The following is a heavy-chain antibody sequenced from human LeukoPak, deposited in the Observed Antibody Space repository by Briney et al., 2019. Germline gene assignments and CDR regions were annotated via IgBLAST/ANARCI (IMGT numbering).Heavy chain of an antibody. V-gene: IGHV4-38-2*02. D-gene: IGHD2-15*01. Sequence: SETLSLTCTVSGYSISSGYYWGWIRQPPGKGPEWIGSIYHSGSTFCNPSLKSRVTISVDTSKNQFPLRLTSVTAADTAVYYCARLSGIYCDRGSCFNYFDSWGQGALVTVSS. CDR3: ARLSGIYCDRGSCFNYFDS. J-gene: IGHJ5*01. CDR1: GYSISSGYY. CDR2: IYHSGST.